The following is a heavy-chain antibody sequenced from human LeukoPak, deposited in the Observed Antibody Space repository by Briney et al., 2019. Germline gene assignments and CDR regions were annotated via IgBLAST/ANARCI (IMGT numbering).Heavy chain of an antibody. D-gene: IGHD1-26*01. Sequence: ASVKVSCKASGYTFTSYYMHWVRQAPGQGLEWMGIINPSGGSTSYAQKFQGRVTMTRDTSTSTVYMELSSLRSEDTAVYYCARERFSGSYSYAFDIWGQGTMVTVSS. CDR2: INPSGGST. J-gene: IGHJ3*02. CDR1: GYTFTSYY. CDR3: ARERFSGSYSYAFDI. V-gene: IGHV1-46*01.